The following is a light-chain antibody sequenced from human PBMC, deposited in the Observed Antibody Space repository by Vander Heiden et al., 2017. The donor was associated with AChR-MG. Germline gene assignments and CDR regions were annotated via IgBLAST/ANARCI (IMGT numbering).Light chain of an antibody. V-gene: IGKV3-15*01. Sequence: EIVMTQSPDTVSVSPGERATLPCRASQSVGFNLAWYQKKPGQAPRLLISGASTRATGIPARFSGSGSGTDFTLTISSLQSEDFAVYFCQQYEDWPAFGQGTKVDLK. CDR2: GAS. J-gene: IGKJ1*01. CDR3: QQYEDWPA. CDR1: QSVGFN.